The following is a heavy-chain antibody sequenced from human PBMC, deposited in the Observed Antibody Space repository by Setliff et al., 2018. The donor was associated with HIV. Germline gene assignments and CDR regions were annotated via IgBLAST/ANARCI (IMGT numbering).Heavy chain of an antibody. CDR1: GYSISTAYY. CDR3: ARGTWIQLSALALFDY. J-gene: IGHJ4*02. D-gene: IGHD5-18*01. Sequence: SETLSLTCAVSGYSISTAYYWSWIRQHPGKGLEWIGYIYYSGSTYYNPSLKSRVIMSVDMSRSQFSLKLSSVTAADTAVYYCARGTWIQLSALALFDYWGQGTLVTVSS. CDR2: IYYSGST. V-gene: IGHV4-31*11.